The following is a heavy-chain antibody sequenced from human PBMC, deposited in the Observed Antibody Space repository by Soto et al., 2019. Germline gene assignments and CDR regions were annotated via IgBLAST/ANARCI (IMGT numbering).Heavy chain of an antibody. V-gene: IGHV6-1*01. J-gene: IGHJ6*02. CDR2: TYYRSKWYN. Sequence: QSQTLSLTCAISGDSVSSNSAAWNWIRQSPSRGLEWLGRTYYRSKWYNDYAVSVKSRITINPDTSKNQFSLQLNSVTPEDTAVYYCARDDYGDYTGSPPNNYYYYAMDVWGQGTSVTVSS. D-gene: IGHD4-17*01. CDR1: GDSVSSNSAA. CDR3: ARDDYGDYTGSPPNNYYYYAMDV.